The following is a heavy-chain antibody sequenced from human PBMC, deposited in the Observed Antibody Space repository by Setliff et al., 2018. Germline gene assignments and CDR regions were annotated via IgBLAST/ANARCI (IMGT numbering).Heavy chain of an antibody. CDR2: ISSSSSYT. J-gene: IGHJ4*02. Sequence: PGGSLRLSCAASGFTFSDYYMSWIRQAPGKGLEWVSYISSSSSYTNYADSVKGRFTISRDNSKNTLYLQMNSLRAEDTALYYCAKDLHWGFDYWGLGTLVTVSS. CDR3: AKDLHWGFDY. CDR1: GFTFSDYY. D-gene: IGHD7-27*01. V-gene: IGHV3-11*05.